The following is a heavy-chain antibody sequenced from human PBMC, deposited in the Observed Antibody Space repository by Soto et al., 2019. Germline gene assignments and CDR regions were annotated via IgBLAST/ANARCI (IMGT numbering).Heavy chain of an antibody. Sequence: EVQLVESGGGLVEPGRSLRLSCEASGFMFDDYAMYWVRQAQGTGLEGVSGINWNSNSIVYADSVKSRFTISRDNVKNSLYLQMNRVTREDTAVYYCAISQSIVSRPFDYWGKGTLVTVSS. J-gene: IGHJ4*01. CDR1: GFMFDDYA. CDR2: INWNSNSI. D-gene: IGHD2-15*01. V-gene: IGHV3-9*01. CDR3: AISQSIVSRPFDY.